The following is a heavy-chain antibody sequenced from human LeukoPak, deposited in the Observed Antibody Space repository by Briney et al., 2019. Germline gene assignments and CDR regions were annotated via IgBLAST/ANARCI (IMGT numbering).Heavy chain of an antibody. CDR3: VNLGYSD. D-gene: IGHD5-12*01. V-gene: IGHV3-7*01. J-gene: IGHJ4*02. CDR2: IKNDGSDK. CDR1: GFSFGAAW. Sequence: GGSLRLSCEASGFSFGAAWMTWVRRAPGKGLEWVATIKNDGSDKYYVDSVKGRFTLSRDNAKNSVYLQMNSLRVGDTAVYYCVNLGYSDGGQGTLVTVSS.